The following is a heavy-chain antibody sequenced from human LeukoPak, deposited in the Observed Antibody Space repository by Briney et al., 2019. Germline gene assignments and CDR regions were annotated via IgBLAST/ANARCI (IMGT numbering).Heavy chain of an antibody. CDR2: IRSNSDGGTI. J-gene: IGHJ5*02. CDR3: ATDFYDST. CDR1: GFNFRNAW. D-gene: IGHD3-22*01. Sequence: GSLRLSCATSGFNFRNAWMNWVRQAPGKGLEWVGRIRSNSDGGTIDYAAPVKGRFTLSRDDSKTTLYLQMNSLQTEDTAVYYCATDFYDSTWGQGTLVTVSS. V-gene: IGHV3-15*07.